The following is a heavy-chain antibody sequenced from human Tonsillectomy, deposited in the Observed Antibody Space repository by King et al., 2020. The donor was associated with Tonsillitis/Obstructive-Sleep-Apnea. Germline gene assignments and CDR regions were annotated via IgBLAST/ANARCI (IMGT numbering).Heavy chain of an antibody. J-gene: IGHJ3*02. CDR2: ISSSGSTI. D-gene: IGHD2-15*01. V-gene: IGHV3-48*03. Sequence: VQLVESGGGLVQPGGSLRLSCAASGFTFSSYEMNWVRQAPGKGLEWVSYISSSGSTIYYADSVKGRFTISRDNAKNSLYLQMNSLRAEDTDVYYCARLVVVVVAATQSGFDIWGQGTMVTVSS. CDR3: ARLVVVVVAATQSGFDI. CDR1: GFTFSSYE.